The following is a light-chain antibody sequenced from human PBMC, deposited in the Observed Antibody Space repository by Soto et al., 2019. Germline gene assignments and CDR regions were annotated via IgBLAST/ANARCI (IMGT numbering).Light chain of an antibody. J-gene: IGKJ1*01. CDR1: QGISNY. V-gene: IGKV1-27*01. Sequence: DIQMTQSPSSLSASVGDRVTITCRASQGISNYLVWYQQKPGKVPKLLIYAASTLQSGVPSRFTGSGSGTDFTLTISSLQPEDVATYYCQKYNSAPWTFGQGTRVEIK. CDR2: AAS. CDR3: QKYNSAPWT.